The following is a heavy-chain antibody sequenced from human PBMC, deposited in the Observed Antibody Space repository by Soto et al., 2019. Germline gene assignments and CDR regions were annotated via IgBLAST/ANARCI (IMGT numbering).Heavy chain of an antibody. Sequence: ASVKVSCKASGYTFTSYAMHWVRQAPEQRLEWMGWINAGNGNTKYSQKFQGRVTITRDTSASTAYMELSSLRSEDTAVYYCARDPLIAVAGTPYYYYGMDVWGQGTTVTVSS. CDR2: INAGNGNT. CDR1: GYTFTSYA. J-gene: IGHJ6*02. V-gene: IGHV1-3*01. D-gene: IGHD6-19*01. CDR3: ARDPLIAVAGTPYYYYGMDV.